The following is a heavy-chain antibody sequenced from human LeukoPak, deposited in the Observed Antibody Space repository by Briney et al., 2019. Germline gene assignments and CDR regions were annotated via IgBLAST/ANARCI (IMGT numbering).Heavy chain of an antibody. CDR1: GGSIISGSKY. D-gene: IGHD6-13*01. Sequence: SETLSLTCTVSGGSIISGSKYWGWIRQAPGTGLEWIGSIYYSGTTYYNPSLKSRVTMSVDTSKNQSSLNLISLTAADTAVYYCATGVGSSWYYFDYWGQGTLVTVSS. CDR2: IYYSGTT. CDR3: ATGVGSSWYYFDY. V-gene: IGHV4-39*07. J-gene: IGHJ4*02.